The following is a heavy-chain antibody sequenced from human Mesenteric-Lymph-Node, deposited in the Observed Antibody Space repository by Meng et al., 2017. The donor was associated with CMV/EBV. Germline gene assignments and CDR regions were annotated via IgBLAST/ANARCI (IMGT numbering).Heavy chain of an antibody. V-gene: IGHV4-39*01. CDR2: IYYSGST. D-gene: IGHD2-2*01. Sequence: ISSSSYYWGWIRQPPGKGLEWIGSIYYSGSTYYNPSLKSRVTISVDTSKNQFSLKLSSVTAADTAVYYCARAGYCSSTSCRTCRFDPWGQGTLVTVSS. CDR1: ISSSSYY. CDR3: ARAGYCSSTSCRTCRFDP. J-gene: IGHJ5*02.